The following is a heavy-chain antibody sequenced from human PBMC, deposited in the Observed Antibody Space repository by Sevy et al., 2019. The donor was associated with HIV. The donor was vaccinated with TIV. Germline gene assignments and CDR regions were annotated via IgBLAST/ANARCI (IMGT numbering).Heavy chain of an antibody. CDR3: ARPMGYDSCGYPFDY. Sequence: ASVKVSCKASGGTFSSYAISWVRQAPGQGLEWMGGIIPIFGTANYVQKFQGRVTITADESTSTAYMELSSLRSEDTAVYYCARPMGYDSCGYPFDYWGQGTLVTVSS. CDR1: GGTFSSYA. D-gene: IGHD3-22*01. V-gene: IGHV1-69*13. CDR2: IIPIFGTA. J-gene: IGHJ4*02.